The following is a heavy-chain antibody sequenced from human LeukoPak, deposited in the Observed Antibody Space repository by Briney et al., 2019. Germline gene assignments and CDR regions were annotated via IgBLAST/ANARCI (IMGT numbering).Heavy chain of an antibody. CDR3: ARSVDPGGSFDY. D-gene: IGHD2-8*02. CDR1: GFTFSYYW. V-gene: IGHV3-7*01. J-gene: IGHJ4*02. Sequence: PGGSLRLSCAAPGFTFSYYWMSWVRQAPGKGLEWVANIKQDGSEKYYVDSVKGRFTISRDNAKNSLYLQMNSLRAEDTALYYCARSVDPGGSFDYWGQGTLVTVSS. CDR2: IKQDGSEK.